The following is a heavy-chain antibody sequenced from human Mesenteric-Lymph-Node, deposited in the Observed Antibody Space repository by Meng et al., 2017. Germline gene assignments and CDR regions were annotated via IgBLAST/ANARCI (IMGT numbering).Heavy chain of an antibody. CDR2: IKQDGSEM. Sequence: GESLKISCAASGFTVSSNYMSWVRQAPGKGLEWVANIKQDGSEMYYVDSVKGRFTISRDNAKNSLYLQMNSLRADDTAVYYCARDQKLQAYNYWGQGTLVTVSS. CDR1: GFTVSSNY. J-gene: IGHJ4*02. D-gene: IGHD4-23*01. V-gene: IGHV3-7*01. CDR3: ARDQKLQAYNY.